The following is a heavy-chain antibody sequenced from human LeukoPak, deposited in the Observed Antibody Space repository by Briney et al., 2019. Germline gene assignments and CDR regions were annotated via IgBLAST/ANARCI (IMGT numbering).Heavy chain of an antibody. D-gene: IGHD3-22*01. V-gene: IGHV4-61*02. CDR3: ARGGYYDSSGSRDAFDI. J-gene: IGHJ3*02. Sequence: SETLSLTCTVSGGSISSGSYFWNWFRQPAGKGLEWIGRIYTSGSTDYNPSLKSRVTISLDPSKNQFSLKLSSVTAADTAVYYCARGGYYDSSGSRDAFDIWGQGTMLTVSS. CDR1: GGSISSGSYF. CDR2: IYTSGST.